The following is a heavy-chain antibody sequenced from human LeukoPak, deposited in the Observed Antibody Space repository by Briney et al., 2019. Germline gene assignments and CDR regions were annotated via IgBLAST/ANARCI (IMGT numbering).Heavy chain of an antibody. CDR3: AKAYCGGDCYLFDY. J-gene: IGHJ4*02. V-gene: IGHV3-20*04. D-gene: IGHD2-21*02. CDR1: GFTSDDYG. Sequence: AGGSLRLSCAASGFTSDDYGMSWVRQAPGKGLEWVSGINWNGGSTGYADSVKGRFTISRDNAKNSLYLQMNSLRAEDTALYYCAKAYCGGDCYLFDYWGQGTLVTVSS. CDR2: INWNGGST.